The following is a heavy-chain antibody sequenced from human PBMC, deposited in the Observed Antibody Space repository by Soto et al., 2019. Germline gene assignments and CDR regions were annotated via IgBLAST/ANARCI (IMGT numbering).Heavy chain of an antibody. CDR2: ITYEGSQI. V-gene: IGHV3-30*18. D-gene: IGHD7-27*01. CDR3: AKGRGEMNWANYYGLDV. CDR1: GFTFPRFA. Sequence: QVQLVESGGGVVQPGRSLRLSCAASGFTFPRFAMPGVRQAPGKGLGGVALITYEGSQIYYADAVKGRFTISRDNGDNTLSLQMDNLRTEDTATYFCAKGRGEMNWANYYGLDVWGQGTTVTVSS. J-gene: IGHJ6*02.